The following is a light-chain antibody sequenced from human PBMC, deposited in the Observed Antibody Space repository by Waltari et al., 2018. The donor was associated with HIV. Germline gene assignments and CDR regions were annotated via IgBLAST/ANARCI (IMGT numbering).Light chain of an antibody. J-gene: IGKJ2*01. CDR3: HQYNNWPVYT. CDR1: QTVGTY. CDR2: GAS. V-gene: IGKV3D-15*03. Sequence: IVMTQSPVTLSVSPGGRVTLSCRASQTVGTYLAWYQQKTGRAPRLLIYGASIRATGIPARFSGSGSGTDFNLIISDLQPEDCALYFCHQYNNWPVYTFGQGTKVE.